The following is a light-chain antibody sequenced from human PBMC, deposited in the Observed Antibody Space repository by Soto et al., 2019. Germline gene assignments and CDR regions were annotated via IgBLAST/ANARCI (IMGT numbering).Light chain of an antibody. Sequence: AIRMTQSPSSLSASTGDRVTITCRASQGISSYLAWYQQKPGKAPKLLIYAASTLQSGVPSRFSGSGSGTEFTLTISSLQPEDFATYYCQHSGTFGQGTKVDI. CDR3: QHSGT. CDR1: QGISSY. V-gene: IGKV1-8*01. J-gene: IGKJ1*01. CDR2: AAS.